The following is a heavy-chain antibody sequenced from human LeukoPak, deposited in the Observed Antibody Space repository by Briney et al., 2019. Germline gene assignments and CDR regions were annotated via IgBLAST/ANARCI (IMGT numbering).Heavy chain of an antibody. Sequence: SETLSLTCTVPGGSINSYYWSWIRQPPGKGLEWIGYIYYSGSTNYNPSLKSRVTISVDTSKNQFSLRLSSVTAADTAVYYCGRASGWYNCFDPWGQGTLVTVSS. V-gene: IGHV4-59*01. CDR2: IYYSGST. D-gene: IGHD6-19*01. CDR1: GGSINSYY. J-gene: IGHJ5*02. CDR3: GRASGWYNCFDP.